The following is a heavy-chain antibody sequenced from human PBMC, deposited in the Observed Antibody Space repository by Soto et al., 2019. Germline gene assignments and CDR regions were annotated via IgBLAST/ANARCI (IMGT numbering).Heavy chain of an antibody. Sequence: EQLVESGGGLVKPGGSLRLSCAASGFTFSAYTMNWVRQAPGKGLEWVSSISGRSTYMYYADSVKRRFTISRDTARTLLYLQMNSLRAEDTAVYYCARAYYSSGPLLYYMDVWGKGTTVTVSS. J-gene: IGHJ6*03. D-gene: IGHD3-10*01. CDR2: ISGRSTYM. V-gene: IGHV3-21*01. CDR1: GFTFSAYT. CDR3: ARAYYSSGPLLYYMDV.